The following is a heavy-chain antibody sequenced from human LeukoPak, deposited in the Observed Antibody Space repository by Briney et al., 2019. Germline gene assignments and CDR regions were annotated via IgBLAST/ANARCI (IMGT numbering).Heavy chain of an antibody. J-gene: IGHJ3*02. D-gene: IGHD5-18*01. V-gene: IGHV3-23*01. CDR2: IRGSGGST. Sequence: GGSLRLSCSASGFTFSSYAMNWVRQAPGKGLEWVSAIRGSGGSTYYADSVKGRFTISRDTSKNTLDLQMNSLRAEDTAVYYCAKAIGIQLWLVGAFDIWGQGTMVTVSP. CDR1: GFTFSSYA. CDR3: AKAIGIQLWLVGAFDI.